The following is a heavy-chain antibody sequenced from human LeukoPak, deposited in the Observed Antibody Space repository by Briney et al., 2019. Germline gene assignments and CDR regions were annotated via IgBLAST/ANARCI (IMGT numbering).Heavy chain of an antibody. CDR3: AREGSGTNWFDP. CDR2: IYYGGST. J-gene: IGHJ5*02. CDR1: GGSISSYY. Sequence: ASETLSLTCTVSGGSISSYYWSWIRQPPGKGLEWIGYIYYGGSTSYNPSLKSRVTISVDTSKNQLSLKLSSVTAADTAVYYCAREGSGTNWFDPWGQGTLVTVSS. D-gene: IGHD3-10*01. V-gene: IGHV4-59*01.